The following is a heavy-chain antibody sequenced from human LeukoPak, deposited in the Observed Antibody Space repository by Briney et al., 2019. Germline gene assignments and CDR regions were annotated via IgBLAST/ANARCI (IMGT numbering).Heavy chain of an antibody. CDR2: INHSGRT. J-gene: IGHJ4*02. CDR1: GGSFSGYY. CDR3: ARGGLQHYYGSGSHDY. D-gene: IGHD3-10*01. V-gene: IGHV4-34*01. Sequence: SETLSLTCAVYGGSFSGYYWSWIRQPPGKGLEWIGEINHSGRTNYNPSLKSRVTISVDTSKNHFPLKLSSVTAADTAVYYCARGGLQHYYGSGSHDYWGQGTLVTVSS.